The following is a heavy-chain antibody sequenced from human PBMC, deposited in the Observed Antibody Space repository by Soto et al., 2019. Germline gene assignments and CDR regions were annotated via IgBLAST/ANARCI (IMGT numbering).Heavy chain of an antibody. D-gene: IGHD3-22*01. CDR3: ARQNYDSSGYVYDY. CDR1: GGSISSSIYY. J-gene: IGHJ4*02. CDR2: IYYSGST. Sequence: PSETLSLTCTVSGGSISSSIYYWGWIRQPPGKGLEWIGSIYYSGSTYYNPSLKSRVTISVDTSKNQFSLKLSSVTAADTAVYYCARQNYDSSGYVYDYWGQGTLVTVSS. V-gene: IGHV4-39*01.